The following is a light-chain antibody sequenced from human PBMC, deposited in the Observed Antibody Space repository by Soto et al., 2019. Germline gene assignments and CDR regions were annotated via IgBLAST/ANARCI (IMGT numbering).Light chain of an antibody. Sequence: DIQLTQSPSFLSASGGDRVTITCRASQGISSHLAWFQQKPGKAPKFLIYAVCTFQSGVPSRFSGSGSGTEFSLTISSLQPEDFVTYYCQQLNSSPLTFGGGTRVEIK. J-gene: IGKJ4*01. CDR3: QQLNSSPLT. CDR1: QGISSH. CDR2: AVC. V-gene: IGKV1-9*01.